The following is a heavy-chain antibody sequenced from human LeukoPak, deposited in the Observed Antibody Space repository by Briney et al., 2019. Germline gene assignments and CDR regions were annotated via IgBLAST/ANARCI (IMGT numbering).Heavy chain of an antibody. CDR3: ARALQPRFGELLPYYYYYMDV. CDR2: IYSDNT. D-gene: IGHD3-10*01. J-gene: IGHJ6*03. V-gene: IGHV3-53*01. CDR1: GFTVSSNS. Sequence: GGSLRLSCTVSGFTVSSNSMSWVRQAPGKGLEWVSFIYSDNTHYSDSVKGRFTISRDNAKNSLYLQMNSLRAEDTAVYYCARALQPRFGELLPYYYYYMDVWGKGTTVTVSS.